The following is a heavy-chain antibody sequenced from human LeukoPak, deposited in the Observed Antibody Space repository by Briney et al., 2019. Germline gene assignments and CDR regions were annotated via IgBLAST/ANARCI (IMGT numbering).Heavy chain of an antibody. CDR3: ARAREARFLEWLFVDYYYGMDV. D-gene: IGHD3-3*01. CDR1: GYTFTSYA. J-gene: IGHJ6*02. CDR2: INTNTGNP. V-gene: IGHV7-4-1*02. Sequence: ASVEVSCKASGYTFTSYAMNWVRQASGQGLEWMGWINTNTGNPTYAQGFTGRFVFSLDTSVSTAYLQISSLKAEDTAVYYCARAREARFLEWLFVDYYYGMDVWGQGTTVTVSS.